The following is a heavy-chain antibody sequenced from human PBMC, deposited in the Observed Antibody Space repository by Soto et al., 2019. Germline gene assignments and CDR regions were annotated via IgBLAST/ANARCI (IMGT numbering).Heavy chain of an antibody. V-gene: IGHV2-5*02. CDR1: GFSLSTSGVG. D-gene: IGHD3-9*01. J-gene: IGHJ5*02. Sequence: QITLKESGPTLVKPTQTLTLTCTFSGFSLSTSGVGVGWIRQPPGKALEWLALIYWDDDKRYRPSLKSRLTNTKDTPKNQVVPTMTNTDPVDTATYYCAHALFDWLFGMGWFDPWGQGTLVTVSS. CDR3: AHALFDWLFGMGWFDP. CDR2: IYWDDDK.